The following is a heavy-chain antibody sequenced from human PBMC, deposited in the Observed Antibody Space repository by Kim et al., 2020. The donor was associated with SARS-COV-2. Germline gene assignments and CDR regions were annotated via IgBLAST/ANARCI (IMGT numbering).Heavy chain of an antibody. D-gene: IGHD3-10*01. Sequence: GGSLRLSCVASGFTFSDYGMSWVRQAPGKGLEWVSSIRNRGGDTYYADSVRGRFTISRDNSHNTLYLQMNSLRAEDTALYYCAREFSDTYTSFYFGPWGQGALVTVSS. CDR3: AREFSDTYTSFYFGP. J-gene: IGHJ5*02. V-gene: IGHV3-23*01. CDR1: GFTFSDYG. CDR2: IRNRGGDT.